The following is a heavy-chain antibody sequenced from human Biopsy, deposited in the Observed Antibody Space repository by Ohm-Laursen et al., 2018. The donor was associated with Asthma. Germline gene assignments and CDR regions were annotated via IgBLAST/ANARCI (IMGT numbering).Heavy chain of an antibody. CDR2: ITGSGGFT. V-gene: IGHV3-23*01. CDR3: ARDSYSSGLYDDFES. D-gene: IGHD6-19*01. Sequence: SLRLSCTASGFTFSNYAMSWVRQAPGKGLEWVSSITGSGGFTYYADSVKGRLTISRDKSENTLYLQMNSLRAEDTAVYYCARDSYSSGLYDDFESWGQGTLVTVSS. J-gene: IGHJ4*02. CDR1: GFTFSNYA.